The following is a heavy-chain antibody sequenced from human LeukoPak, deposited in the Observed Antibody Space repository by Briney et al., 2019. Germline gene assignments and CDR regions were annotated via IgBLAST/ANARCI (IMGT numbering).Heavy chain of an antibody. V-gene: IGHV4-39*01. J-gene: IGHJ6*02. CDR1: GGSISSSSYY. D-gene: IGHD2-21*02. Sequence: SETLSLTCTVSGGSISSSSYYWGWIRQPPGKGLEWIGSIYYSGSTYYNPSLKSRVTISVDTSKNQFSLKLSSVTAADTAVYYCARSCGGDCYDYYYYGMDVWGQGTTVTVSS. CDR3: ARSCGGDCYDYYYYGMDV. CDR2: IYYSGST.